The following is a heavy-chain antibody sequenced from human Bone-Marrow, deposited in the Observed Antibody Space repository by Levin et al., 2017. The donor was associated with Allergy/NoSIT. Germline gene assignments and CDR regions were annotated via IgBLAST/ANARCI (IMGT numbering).Heavy chain of an antibody. D-gene: IGHD6-13*01. CDR3: ARHQIAAAGDDAFDI. CDR1: GYSFTSYW. Sequence: KVSCKGSGYSFTSYWIGWVRQMPGKGLEWMGIIYPGDSDTRYSPSFQGQVTISADKSISTAYLQWSSLKASDTAMYYCARHQIAAAGDDAFDIWGQGTMVTVSS. CDR2: IYPGDSDT. V-gene: IGHV5-51*01. J-gene: IGHJ3*02.